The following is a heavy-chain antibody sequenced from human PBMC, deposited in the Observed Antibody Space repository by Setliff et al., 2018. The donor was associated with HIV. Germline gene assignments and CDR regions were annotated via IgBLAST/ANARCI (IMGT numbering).Heavy chain of an antibody. D-gene: IGHD3-16*01. J-gene: IGHJ4*02. V-gene: IGHV4-4*02. CDR1: GGPIRSPNW. CDR3: ARTRWGAPVDS. CDR2: IFHGGNT. Sequence: SETLSLTCTVSGGPIRSPNWWSWVRQPPGKGLEWIGEIFHGGNTNYSPSLESRVTLSVDKSKNQFSLRLSSVTAADTAVYYCARTRWGAPVDSWGQGTLVTVSS.